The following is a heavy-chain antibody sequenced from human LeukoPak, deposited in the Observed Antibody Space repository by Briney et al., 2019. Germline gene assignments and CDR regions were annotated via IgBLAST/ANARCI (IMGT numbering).Heavy chain of an antibody. CDR2: ISGSGGST. V-gene: IGHV3-23*01. CDR3: AKDLRHIVVVPAAIGY. D-gene: IGHD2-2*01. Sequence: PGGSLRLSCAASGFTFSSYAMSGVRQAPGKGLEWVSAISGSGGSTYYADSVKGRFTISRDNSKNTLYLQMNSLRAEDTAVYYCAKDLRHIVVVPAAIGYWGQGTLVTVSS. CDR1: GFTFSSYA. J-gene: IGHJ4*02.